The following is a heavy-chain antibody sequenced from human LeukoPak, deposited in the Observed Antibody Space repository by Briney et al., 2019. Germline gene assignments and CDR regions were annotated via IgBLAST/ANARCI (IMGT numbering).Heavy chain of an antibody. J-gene: IGHJ6*03. D-gene: IGHD1-1*01. V-gene: IGHV3-13*01. Sequence: PGGSLRLSCAASGFTFSSFDMHWVRHPTGQGLEWVSTIGTASDTYYPGSVEGRVTLSRDNAKNSLYLQMNSLTAGDTAVYYCARGPPRGKYYYMDVWGKGTTVTVSS. CDR3: ARGPPRGKYYYMDV. CDR1: GFTFSSFD. CDR2: IGTASDT.